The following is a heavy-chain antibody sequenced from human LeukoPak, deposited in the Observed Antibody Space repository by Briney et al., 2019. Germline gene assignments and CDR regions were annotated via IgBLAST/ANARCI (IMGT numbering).Heavy chain of an antibody. CDR2: IYTSGST. CDR3: ARDQGDYYFDS. Sequence: KTSETLALTCTGSGGSISSYDWSWIRQPAGKGLEWIWRIYTSGSTNYNPSLKSRVTMSVDTSKNQFSLKLSSVTAADTAVYYCARDQGDYYFDSWGQGTLVTVSS. D-gene: IGHD3-3*01. J-gene: IGHJ4*02. CDR1: GGSISSYD. V-gene: IGHV4-4*07.